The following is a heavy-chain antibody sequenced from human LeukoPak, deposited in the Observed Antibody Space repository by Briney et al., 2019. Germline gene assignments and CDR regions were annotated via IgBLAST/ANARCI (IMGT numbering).Heavy chain of an antibody. CDR2: IHYSGNT. D-gene: IGHD6-19*01. J-gene: IGHJ4*02. CDR3: ARVCRQWLVRKHYYFDY. V-gene: IGHV4-39*01. Sequence: SETLSLTCTVSGGSTSSSNYYWGWIRQPPGKGLEWIGGIHYSGNTYYNPSLKSRVTISVDTSKNQFSLKLSSVTAADTAVYYCARVCRQWLVRKHYYFDYWGQGTLVTVSS. CDR1: GGSTSSSNYY.